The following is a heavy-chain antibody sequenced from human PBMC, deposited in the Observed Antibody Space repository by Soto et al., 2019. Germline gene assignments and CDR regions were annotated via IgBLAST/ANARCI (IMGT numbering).Heavy chain of an antibody. V-gene: IGHV1-18*04. D-gene: IGHD1-26*01. CDR3: ARERQWATLLY. Sequence: QVRLVQSGLEVKKPGASVRLSCKTSGYTFTNYGITWVRQAPGQGLEWMGWVSAYNRNTNYAQKFEDRVIMTADTSTSTAYLELRHLKSDDAAVYYCARERQWATLLYWGEGTLVTVS. CDR2: VSAYNRNT. J-gene: IGHJ4*02. CDR1: GYTFTNYG.